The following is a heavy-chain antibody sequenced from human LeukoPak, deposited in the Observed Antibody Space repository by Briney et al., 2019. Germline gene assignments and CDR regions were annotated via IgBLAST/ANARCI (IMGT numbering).Heavy chain of an antibody. CDR2: IDHTGGT. CDR1: GGSLINYY. J-gene: IGHJ5*02. Sequence: SETLSRTCAVYGGSLINYYWSWIRQSPGKGLEWIGDIDHTGGTSYNPALRSRVTMSIDPSRNQFYLKINSVTASDTAVYYCAMVLWQSARPGPWDQGSLVTVFS. V-gene: IGHV4-34*01. D-gene: IGHD2/OR15-2a*01. CDR3: AMVLWQSARPGP.